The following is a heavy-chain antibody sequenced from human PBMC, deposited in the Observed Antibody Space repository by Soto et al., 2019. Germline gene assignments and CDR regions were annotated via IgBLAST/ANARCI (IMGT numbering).Heavy chain of an antibody. J-gene: IGHJ4*02. CDR1: GYTFSNHS. CDR2: ISAYSGNK. Sequence: ASVKVSCKASGYTFSNHSIIWVRQAPGQGLEWMGWISAYSGNKFYGKRLQGRGTVTTDTSTSTAYMELRSLRSDDTAVYYCAGLPRAHSGYYSFYFDYWGQGTLVTVSS. V-gene: IGHV1-18*04. CDR3: AGLPRAHSGYYSFYFDY. D-gene: IGHD3-22*01.